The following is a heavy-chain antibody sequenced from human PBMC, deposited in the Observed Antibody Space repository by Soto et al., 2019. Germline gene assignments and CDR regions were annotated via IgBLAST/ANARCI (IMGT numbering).Heavy chain of an antibody. J-gene: IGHJ6*02. CDR3: ARILNWDDYYYYGMDV. CDR1: GFSLSTSGMC. CDR2: IDWDDDK. D-gene: IGHD1-1*01. Sequence: ASGPTLVNPTQTLTLTCTFSGFSLSTSGMCVSWIRQPPGKALEWLALIDWDDDKYYSTSLKTRLTISKDTSKNQVVLTMTNMDPVDTATYYCARILNWDDYYYYGMDVWGQGTTVTVSS. V-gene: IGHV2-70*01.